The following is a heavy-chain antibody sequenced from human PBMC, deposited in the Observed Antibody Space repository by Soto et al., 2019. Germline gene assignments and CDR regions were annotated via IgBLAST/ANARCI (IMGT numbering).Heavy chain of an antibody. Sequence: EVQLVESGGGLVQPGRSLRLSCAASGFTFDDYAMHWVRQAPGKGLEWVSGISWNSGSIGYADSVKGRFTISRDNAKNSLYLQMNSLRAEDTALYYCAKGGPSGLRSQNYAFDIWGQGTMVTVSS. CDR3: AKGGPSGLRSQNYAFDI. D-gene: IGHD5-12*01. CDR1: GFTFDDYA. J-gene: IGHJ3*02. V-gene: IGHV3-9*01. CDR2: ISWNSGSI.